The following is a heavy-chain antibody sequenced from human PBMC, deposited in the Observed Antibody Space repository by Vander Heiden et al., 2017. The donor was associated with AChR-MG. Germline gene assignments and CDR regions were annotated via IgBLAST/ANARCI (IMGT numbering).Heavy chain of an antibody. Sequence: EVQLVESGGGLVQPGGSLRLSCAASGFTFSSYWMSWVRQAPGKGLEWVANIKQDGSEKYYVDSVKGRFTISRDNAKNSLYLQMNSLRAEDTAVYYCARDEFLEWLSHYDPYWGQGTLVTVSS. CDR3: ARDEFLEWLSHYDPY. CDR2: IKQDGSEK. CDR1: GFTFSSYW. J-gene: IGHJ4*02. D-gene: IGHD3-3*01. V-gene: IGHV3-7*01.